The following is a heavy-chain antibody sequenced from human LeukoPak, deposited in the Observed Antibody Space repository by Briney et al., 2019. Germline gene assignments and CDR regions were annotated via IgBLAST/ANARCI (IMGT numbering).Heavy chain of an antibody. V-gene: IGHV1-46*01. CDR2: INPTGGST. CDR3: ARGHYDYVWGSYRRETYFDY. CDR1: GYTFPSYF. D-gene: IGHD3-16*02. Sequence: ASVKVSCKASGYTFPSYFMHWVRQAPGQGLEWMGIINPTGGSTTYAQKFQGRVTMTRDTSTSTVYMELSSLRSDDTAVYYCARGHYDYVWGSYRRETYFDYWGQGTLVTVSS. J-gene: IGHJ4*02.